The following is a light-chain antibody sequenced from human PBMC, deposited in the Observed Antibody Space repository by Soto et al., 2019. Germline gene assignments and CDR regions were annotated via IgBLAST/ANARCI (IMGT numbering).Light chain of an antibody. Sequence: EIVMTQSLATLSVSPGERASLSCRSSQSVNIYLAWYQQKPGQAPRLLIFGASSRATGIPARFSGSGSGTEFNLTISSLQSEDFAVYFCQQYDDWLRLTFGGGTKVDI. CDR3: QQYDDWLRLT. V-gene: IGKV3D-15*01. J-gene: IGKJ4*01. CDR1: QSVNIY. CDR2: GAS.